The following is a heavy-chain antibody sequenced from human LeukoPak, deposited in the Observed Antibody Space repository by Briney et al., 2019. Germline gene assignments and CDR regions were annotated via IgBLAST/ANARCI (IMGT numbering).Heavy chain of an antibody. CDR2: ISSSSSYI. J-gene: IGHJ4*02. CDR1: GFTFSSYS. CDR3: ARNPRPGEKENSAIDY. D-gene: IGHD1-26*01. Sequence: PGGSLRLSCAASGFTFSSYSMNWVRQAPGKGLEWVSSISSSSSYIYYADSVKGRFTISRDNAKNSLYLQMNSLRAEDTAVYYCARNPRPGEKENSAIDYWGQGTLVTVPS. V-gene: IGHV3-21*01.